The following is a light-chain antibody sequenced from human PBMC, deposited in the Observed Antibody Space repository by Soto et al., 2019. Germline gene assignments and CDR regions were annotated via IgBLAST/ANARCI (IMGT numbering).Light chain of an antibody. CDR3: SLYTTASPYV. J-gene: IGLJ1*01. V-gene: IGLV2-18*01. Sequence: QSALTQPPSVSGSPGQSVTISCTGTSSDLASYNRVSWYQRPPGTGPKLVIYEVSNRPSGIPDRFSGSKSGNTASLTISGLQSEDEAEHYGSLYTTASPYVFGTGTKVTVL. CDR1: SSDLASYNR. CDR2: EVS.